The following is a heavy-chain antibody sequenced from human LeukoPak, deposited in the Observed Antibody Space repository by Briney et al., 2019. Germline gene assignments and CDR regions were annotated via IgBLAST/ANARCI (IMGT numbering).Heavy chain of an antibody. Sequence: SETLSLTCTVSGGSISSYYWSWIRQPAGKGLEWIGRVYTSGSTNYNPSLKSRVTMSVDTSKNQFSLKLSSVTAADTAVYYSARDVGSSVGYYYYGMDVWGQGTPVTVSS. CDR3: ARDVGSSVGYYYYGMDV. D-gene: IGHD6-6*01. CDR1: GGSISSYY. V-gene: IGHV4-4*07. CDR2: VYTSGST. J-gene: IGHJ6*02.